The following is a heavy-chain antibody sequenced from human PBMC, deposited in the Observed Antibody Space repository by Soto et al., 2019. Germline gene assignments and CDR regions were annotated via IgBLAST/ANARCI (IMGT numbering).Heavy chain of an antibody. Sequence: EVQLVESGGGLVQPGGSLRLSCAASGFTFSSYSMNWVRQAPGKGLEWVSYISSSSSTIYYADAVKGRFTISRENAKNSLYLKMNSLRAEDKAVYYCARVCTVLDYWGQGTLVTVSS. CDR3: ARVCTVLDY. D-gene: IGHD4-17*01. CDR1: GFTFSSYS. CDR2: ISSSSSTI. J-gene: IGHJ4*02. V-gene: IGHV3-48*01.